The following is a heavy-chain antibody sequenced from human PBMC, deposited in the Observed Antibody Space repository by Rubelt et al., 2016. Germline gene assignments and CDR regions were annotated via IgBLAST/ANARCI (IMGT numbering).Heavy chain of an antibody. Sequence: GWIRQPPGKALEWLALIYWDDDKRYSPSLKSRLTITKDTSKNQVVLTMTNMDPVDTATYYCARMVSQGNVGRWLQFPSDWGQGTLVTVSS. CDR3: ARMVSQGNVGRWLQFPSD. CDR2: IYWDDDK. V-gene: IGHV2-5*02. J-gene: IGHJ4*02. D-gene: IGHD5-24*01.